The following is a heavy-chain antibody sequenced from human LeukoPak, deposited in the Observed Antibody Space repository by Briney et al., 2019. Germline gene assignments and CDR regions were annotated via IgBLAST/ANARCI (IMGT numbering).Heavy chain of an antibody. V-gene: IGHV1-2*02. CDR3: ATRPRPVTIGPFDY. Sequence: GAPVKVSCMASGYALTGNDFYWVRQAPGQGLEYMGSVNPFTGDANYAQRFQGRVTMTRDTSRNTAYMELSGLTSDDTAMYYCATRPRPVTIGPFDYWGQGTLVTVSS. D-gene: IGHD2-21*02. CDR2: VNPFTGDA. CDR1: GYALTGND. J-gene: IGHJ4*02.